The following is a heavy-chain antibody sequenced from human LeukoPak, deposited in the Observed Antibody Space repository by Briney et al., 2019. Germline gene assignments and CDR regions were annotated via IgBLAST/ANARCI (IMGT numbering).Heavy chain of an antibody. J-gene: IGHJ4*02. V-gene: IGHV3-7*01. D-gene: IGHD1-26*01. Sequence: PGGSLRLSCAASGFTSSSYWMSWVRQAPGKGLEWVANIKQDGSAKYSVDSVKGRFTISRDNAKNSLYLQMNSLRAEDTAVYYCARAASGSYPGYFDYWGQGTLVTVSS. CDR3: ARAASGSYPGYFDY. CDR1: GFTSSSYW. CDR2: IKQDGSAK.